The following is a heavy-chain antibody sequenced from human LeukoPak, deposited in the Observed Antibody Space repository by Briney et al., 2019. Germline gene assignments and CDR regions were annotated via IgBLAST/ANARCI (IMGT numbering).Heavy chain of an antibody. V-gene: IGHV3-30*02. CDR2: IRYDGSNK. CDR1: GFTFSSYG. D-gene: IGHD3-22*01. Sequence: GGSLRLSCAVSGFTFSSYGMHWVRQAPGKGLEWVAFIRYDGSNKFYADSVKGRFTISRDNSKNTLFLQMNSLRAEDTAVYYCARESESYDSSGSTFNYWGQGTLVTVSS. J-gene: IGHJ4*02. CDR3: ARESESYDSSGSTFNY.